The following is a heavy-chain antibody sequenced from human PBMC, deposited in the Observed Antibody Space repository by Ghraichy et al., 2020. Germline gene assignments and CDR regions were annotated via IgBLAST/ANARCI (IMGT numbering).Heavy chain of an antibody. CDR2: IYYSGST. CDR1: GGSISSSSYY. V-gene: IGHV4-39*01. J-gene: IGHJ2*01. CDR3: ARHSIVVVPAAWYFDL. Sequence: LETLSLTCTVSGGSISSSSYYWGWIRQPPGKGLEWIGSIYYSGSTYYNPSLKSRVTISVDTSKNQFSLKLSSVTAADTAVYYCARHSIVVVPAAWYFDLWGRGTLVTVSS. D-gene: IGHD2-2*01.